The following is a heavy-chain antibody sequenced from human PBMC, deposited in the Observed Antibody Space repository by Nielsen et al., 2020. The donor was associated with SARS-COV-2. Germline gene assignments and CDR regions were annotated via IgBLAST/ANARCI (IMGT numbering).Heavy chain of an antibody. D-gene: IGHD1-26*01. J-gene: IGHJ5*02. V-gene: IGHV1-46*01. CDR1: GYTFTSYY. Sequence: ASVKVSCKASGYTFTSYYMHWVRQAPGQGLEWMGIINPSGGSTSYAQKFQGRVTMTRDTSTSTVYMELSSLRSEDTAVYYCARGMSSGSYFISWFDPWGQGTLVTRLL. CDR2: INPSGGST. CDR3: ARGMSSGSYFISWFDP.